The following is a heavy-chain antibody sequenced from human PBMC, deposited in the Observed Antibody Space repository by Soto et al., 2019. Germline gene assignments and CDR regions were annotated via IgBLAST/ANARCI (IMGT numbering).Heavy chain of an antibody. Sequence: SETLSLTCTVSGGSISSSSYYWGWIRQPPGKGLEWIGSIYYSGRTYYNPSLKSRVTISVDTSKNQFSLKLSSVTAADSALYYCAREGGSAFFDYWGQGTLVTVSS. J-gene: IGHJ4*02. CDR3: AREGGSAFFDY. D-gene: IGHD3-16*01. V-gene: IGHV4-39*07. CDR1: GGSISSSSYY. CDR2: IYYSGRT.